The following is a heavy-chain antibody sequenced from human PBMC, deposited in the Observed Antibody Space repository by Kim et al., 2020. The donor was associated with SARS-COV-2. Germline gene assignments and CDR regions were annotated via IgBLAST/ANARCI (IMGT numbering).Heavy chain of an antibody. V-gene: IGHV3-21*01. CDR1: GFTFSTYS. D-gene: IGHD6-25*01. CDR2: ISSSSSYI. J-gene: IGHJ6*02. Sequence: GGSLGLSCAASGFTFSTYSMNWVRQAPGKGLEWVSSISSSSSYIYYADSVKGRVTISRDNAKNSLYLQMNSLRAEDTAVYYCARVQVGSSGWYGMDVWGQGTTVTVSS. CDR3: ARVQVGSSGWYGMDV.